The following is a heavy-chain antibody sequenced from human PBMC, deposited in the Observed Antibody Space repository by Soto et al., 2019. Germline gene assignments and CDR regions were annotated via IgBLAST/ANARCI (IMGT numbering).Heavy chain of an antibody. CDR2: IYYSGST. J-gene: IGHJ6*02. CDR3: ARVLRYFDWSPGMDV. Sequence: SETLSLTCSVSVGSVSSGSYYWSWIRQPPGKGLEWIGYIYYSGSTNYNPSLKSRVTISVDTSKNQFSLKLSSVTAADTAVYYCARVLRYFDWSPGMDVWGQGTTVTAP. CDR1: VGSVSSGSYY. D-gene: IGHD3-9*01. V-gene: IGHV4-61*01.